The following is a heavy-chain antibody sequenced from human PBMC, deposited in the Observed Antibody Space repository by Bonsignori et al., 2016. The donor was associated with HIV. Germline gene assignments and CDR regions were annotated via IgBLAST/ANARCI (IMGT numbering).Heavy chain of an antibody. J-gene: IGHJ5*02. V-gene: IGHV1-69*01. CDR2: IIPIFGAA. CDR3: ARDYRIQPTTPNFWFGP. Sequence: WVRQAPGQGLEWMGGIIPIFGAANYAQKYQGRLSISADESTSTAYMELSSLRSEDTAVYYCARDYRIQPTTPNFWFGPWGQGTLVTVSS. D-gene: IGHD5-18*01.